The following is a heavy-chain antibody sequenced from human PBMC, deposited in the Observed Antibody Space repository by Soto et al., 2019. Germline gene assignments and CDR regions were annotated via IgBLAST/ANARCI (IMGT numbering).Heavy chain of an antibody. Sequence: GGSLRLSCAASGFTFSSYGMHWVRQAPGKGLEWVAVISYDGSNKYYADSVKGRFTISRDNSKNTLYLQMNSLRAEDTAVYYCANIPYSSGWYAYWGQGTLVTVSS. D-gene: IGHD6-19*01. CDR2: ISYDGSNK. CDR1: GFTFSSYG. V-gene: IGHV3-30*18. CDR3: ANIPYSSGWYAY. J-gene: IGHJ4*02.